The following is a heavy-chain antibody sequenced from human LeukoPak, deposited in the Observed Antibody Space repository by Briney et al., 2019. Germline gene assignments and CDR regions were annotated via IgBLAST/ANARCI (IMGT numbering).Heavy chain of an antibody. Sequence: PSQTLSLTCTVSGGSISSGSYYWSWIRQPAGKGLEWIGRIYTSGSTNYNPSLKSRVTISVDTSKNQFSLKLSSVTAADTAVYYRAREWHCSSTSCYTLWFDPWGQGTLVTVSS. CDR3: AREWHCSSTSCYTLWFDP. J-gene: IGHJ5*02. CDR2: IYTSGST. CDR1: GGSISSGSYY. D-gene: IGHD2-2*02. V-gene: IGHV4-61*02.